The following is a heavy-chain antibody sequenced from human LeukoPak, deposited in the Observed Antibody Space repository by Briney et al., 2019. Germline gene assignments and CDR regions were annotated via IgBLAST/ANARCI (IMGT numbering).Heavy chain of an antibody. CDR3: ARAPINYYYYMDV. J-gene: IGHJ6*03. V-gene: IGHV3-74*01. CDR1: GFTFSDYE. Sequence: GGSLRLSCAASGFTFSDYELSWVCQAPGKGLVWVSRINSDGSSTSYADSVKGRFTISRDNAKNTLYLQMNSLRAEDTAVYYCARAPINYYYYMDVWGKGTTVTISS. CDR2: INSDGSST.